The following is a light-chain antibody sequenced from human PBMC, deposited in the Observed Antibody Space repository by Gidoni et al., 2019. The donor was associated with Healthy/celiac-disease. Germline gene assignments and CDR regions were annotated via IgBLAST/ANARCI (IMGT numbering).Light chain of an antibody. CDR1: SPNLGNNY. J-gene: IGLJ2*01. V-gene: IGLV1-51*02. CDR2: EHN. CDR3: ETWDNSLSAVV. Sequence: QSVLTQPPSVSAAPGQKVTISCSGSSPNLGNNYVSWYQQLPGTAPKLLIYEHNKRPSGIPDRCSGSKSGTSATLGITGLQTGDEADYYCETWDNSLSAVVFGGGTKLTVL.